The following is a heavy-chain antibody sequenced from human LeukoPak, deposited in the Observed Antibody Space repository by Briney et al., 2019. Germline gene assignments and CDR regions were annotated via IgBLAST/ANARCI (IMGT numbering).Heavy chain of an antibody. Sequence: EASVKVSCKASGGTFSSYAISWVRQAPGQGLEWMGGIIPVFGTAIYAQKFQGRVTITADESTSTAYMALRSLRSDDTAVYYCARGGYCSGGSCYSDKYFQHWGQGTLVTVSS. D-gene: IGHD2-15*01. V-gene: IGHV1-69*13. CDR3: ARGGYCSGGSCYSDKYFQH. CDR2: IIPVFGTA. CDR1: GGTFSSYA. J-gene: IGHJ1*01.